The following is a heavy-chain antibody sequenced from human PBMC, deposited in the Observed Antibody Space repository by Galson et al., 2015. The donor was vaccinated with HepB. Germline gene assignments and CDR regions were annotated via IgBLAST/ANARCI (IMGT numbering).Heavy chain of an antibody. Sequence: SVKVSCKASGGTLSSYAISWVRQAPGQGLEWMGGIIPIFGTANYAQKFQGRVTITADESTSTAYMELSSLRSEDTAVYYCASTIGRWYCSSTSCRPYGMDVWGQGTTVTVSS. CDR1: GGTLSSYA. D-gene: IGHD2-2*01. J-gene: IGHJ6*02. CDR3: ASTIGRWYCSSTSCRPYGMDV. CDR2: IIPIFGTA. V-gene: IGHV1-69*13.